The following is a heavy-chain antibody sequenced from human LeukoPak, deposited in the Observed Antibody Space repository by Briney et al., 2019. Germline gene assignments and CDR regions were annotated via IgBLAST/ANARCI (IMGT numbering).Heavy chain of an antibody. CDR3: ARDLAYYYDSSYD. D-gene: IGHD3-22*01. CDR2: ISGSSSYM. V-gene: IGHV3-21*01. Sequence: PGGSLRLSCAACVFSFTIYSMDWVPHAPGKGLEWFSSISGSSSYMYYEDLVKGRLTNSRDNAKKSLYLQMNSLRAEDTAVYYCARDLAYYYDSSYDWGQGTLVTVSS. J-gene: IGHJ4*02. CDR1: VFSFTIYS.